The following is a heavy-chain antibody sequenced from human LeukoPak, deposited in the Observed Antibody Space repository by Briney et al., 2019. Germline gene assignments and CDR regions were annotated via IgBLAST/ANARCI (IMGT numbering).Heavy chain of an antibody. CDR2: INHSGST. CDR3: ARVVWSATPPQIDSSSWYEAGANNHNYYYGMDV. Sequence: SETLSLTCAVYGGSFSGYYWSWIRQPPGKGLEWIGEINHSGSTNYNPSLKSRVTISVDTSKNQFSLKLSSVTAADTAVYYCARVVWSATPPQIDSSSWYEAGANNHNYYYGMDVWGQGTTVTVSS. J-gene: IGHJ6*02. CDR1: GGSFSGYY. V-gene: IGHV4-34*01. D-gene: IGHD6-13*01.